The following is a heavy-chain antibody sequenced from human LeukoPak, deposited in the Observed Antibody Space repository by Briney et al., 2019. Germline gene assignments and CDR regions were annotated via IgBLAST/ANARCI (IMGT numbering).Heavy chain of an antibody. J-gene: IGHJ6*04. CDR3: ARDRGAAAGFADV. CDR2: ISSSSSYI. CDR1: GFTFSSYS. Sequence: GGSLRLSCAASGFTFSSYSMNWVRQAPGKGLEWVSSISSSSSYIYYADSVKGRFTISRDNAKNTLYLQMNSLRAEDTAVYYCARDRGAAAGFADVWGKGTTVTVSS. V-gene: IGHV3-21*01. D-gene: IGHD6-13*01.